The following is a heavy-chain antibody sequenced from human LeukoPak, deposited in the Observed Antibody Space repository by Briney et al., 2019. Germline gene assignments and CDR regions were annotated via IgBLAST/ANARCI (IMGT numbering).Heavy chain of an antibody. CDR2: IYTSGST. V-gene: IGHV4-4*07. Sequence: SGTLSLTCTVSGGSISSYYWSWIRQPAGKGLEWIGRIYTSGSTNYNPSLKSRVTMSVDTSKNQFSLKLSSVTAADTAVYYCARGEDGTGDYRPTYFDSWGQGTLVTVSS. J-gene: IGHJ4*02. D-gene: IGHD4-17*01. CDR1: GGSISSYY. CDR3: ARGEDGTGDYRPTYFDS.